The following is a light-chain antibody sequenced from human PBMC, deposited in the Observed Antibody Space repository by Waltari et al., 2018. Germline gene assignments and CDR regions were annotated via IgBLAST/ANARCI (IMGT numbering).Light chain of an antibody. J-gene: IGLJ1*01. V-gene: IGLV2-23*02. CDR3: CSYAGLNTYV. Sequence: QSALTQPASVAGSPGQSITISCTGTSSAGGDSILFSWDQHHPGKAPKLLISEINTRPSGVSSRFSGSKSGNTASLTISGLQAEDEADYYCCSYAGLNTYVFGTGTKVTVL. CDR2: EIN. CDR1: SSAGGDSIL.